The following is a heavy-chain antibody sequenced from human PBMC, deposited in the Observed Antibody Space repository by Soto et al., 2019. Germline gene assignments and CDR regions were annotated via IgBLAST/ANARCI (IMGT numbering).Heavy chain of an antibody. Sequence: SVKVSCKASGGTFSSYAISWVRQAPGQGLEWMGGIIPIFGTANYAQKFQGRVTITADESTSTAYMELSSLRSEDTAVYYCARDLSDIVVVVAATAAPNAFDIWGQGTMVTVSS. V-gene: IGHV1-69*13. CDR1: GGTFSSYA. J-gene: IGHJ3*02. CDR2: IIPIFGTA. D-gene: IGHD2-15*01. CDR3: ARDLSDIVVVVAATAAPNAFDI.